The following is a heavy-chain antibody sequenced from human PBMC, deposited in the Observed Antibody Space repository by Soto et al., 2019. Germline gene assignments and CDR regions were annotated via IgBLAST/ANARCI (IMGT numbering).Heavy chain of an antibody. D-gene: IGHD6-6*01. CDR1: VFTFSSYA. V-gene: IGHV3-23*01. CDR2: ISGSGFST. J-gene: IGHJ3*02. CDR3: AKSRPRPPDAFDI. Sequence: GTLRLSCAASVFTFSSYAMSWVRQAPGKGLEWVSAISGSGFSTYYADSVKGRFTISRDNSKNTLYLQMNSLRAEDTAVYYCAKSRPRPPDAFDIWGQGTMVTVSS.